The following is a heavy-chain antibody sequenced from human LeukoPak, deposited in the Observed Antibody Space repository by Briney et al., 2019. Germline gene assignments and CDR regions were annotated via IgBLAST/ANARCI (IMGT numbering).Heavy chain of an antibody. D-gene: IGHD3-16*01. Sequence: QPGGSLRLSCAASGFTFNDFAMTWVRQAPGKGLEWVSSIGDADTYYADSVKGRFTISRDNSKNMLYLQLNSLRAGDTAMYYCAKNLGPFDVRGQGTMVTVSS. CDR1: GFTFNDFA. CDR3: AKNLGPFDV. V-gene: IGHV3-23*01. J-gene: IGHJ3*01. CDR2: IGDADT.